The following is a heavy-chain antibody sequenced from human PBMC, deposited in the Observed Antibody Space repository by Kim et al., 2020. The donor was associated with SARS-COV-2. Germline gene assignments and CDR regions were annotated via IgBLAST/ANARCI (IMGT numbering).Heavy chain of an antibody. V-gene: IGHV3-23*01. CDR1: GFTFSSYA. Sequence: GGSLRLSCAASGFTFSSYAMSWVRQAPGKGLEWVSAISGSGGSTYYADSVKGRFTISRDNSKNTLYLQMNSLRAEDTAVYYCAKGYYDFWSGYYYYYYYGMDVWGQGTTVTVSS. D-gene: IGHD3-3*01. CDR3: AKGYYDFWSGYYYYYYYGMDV. J-gene: IGHJ6*02. CDR2: ISGSGGST.